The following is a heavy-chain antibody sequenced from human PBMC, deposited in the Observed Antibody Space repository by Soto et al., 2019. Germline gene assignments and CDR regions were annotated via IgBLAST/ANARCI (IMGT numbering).Heavy chain of an antibody. D-gene: IGHD2-2*01. CDR2: IYPGDSDT. Sequence: EVQLVQSGAEVKKPGESLKISCKGSGYSFTSYWIGWVRQMPGKGLEWMGIIYPGDSDTRYSPSFQGQVTISADKSISTAYLQWSSLKASDTAMYYCARLQRDIVVVPAAMGPYWYFDLWGRGTLVTVSS. J-gene: IGHJ2*01. V-gene: IGHV5-51*01. CDR3: ARLQRDIVVVPAAMGPYWYFDL. CDR1: GYSFTSYW.